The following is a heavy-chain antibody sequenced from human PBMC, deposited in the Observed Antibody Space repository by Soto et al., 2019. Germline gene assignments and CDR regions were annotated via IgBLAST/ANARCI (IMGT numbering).Heavy chain of an antibody. V-gene: IGHV3-33*01. CDR2: IWYVGGNE. J-gene: IGHJ4*02. CDR3: VRGSSNLVDLDY. Sequence: QVQLVESGGGVVQPGRSLRLSCAASGFTFSSYGMHWVRQAPGKGLEWVAVIWYVGGNEYYADSVKGRFTISRDNSKNTLYLQMNSLRAEDTAVYYCVRGSSNLVDLDYWGQGTLVTVSS. D-gene: IGHD6-13*01. CDR1: GFTFSSYG.